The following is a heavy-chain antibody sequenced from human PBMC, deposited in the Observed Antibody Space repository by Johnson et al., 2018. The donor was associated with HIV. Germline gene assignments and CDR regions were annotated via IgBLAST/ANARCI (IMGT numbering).Heavy chain of an antibody. V-gene: IGHV3-43D*03. CDR3: VRGHFDSSGFYSDAFDI. CDR1: GFTFSSYG. CDR2: ISWDGGST. D-gene: IGHD3-22*01. J-gene: IGHJ3*02. Sequence: VQLVESGGGLVKPGGSLRLSCAASGFTFSSYGMHWVRQAPGKGLEWVSLISWDGGSTYYADSVKGRFTMSRDNSKNSLYLQMNSLRADDTALYYCVRGHFDSSGFYSDAFDIWGQGTVVTVSS.